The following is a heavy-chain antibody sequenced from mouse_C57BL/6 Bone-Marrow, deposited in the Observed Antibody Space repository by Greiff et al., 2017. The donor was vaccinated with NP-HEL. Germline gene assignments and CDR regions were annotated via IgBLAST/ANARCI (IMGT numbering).Heavy chain of an antibody. CDR1: GFTFSSYT. Sequence: EVKLVESGGGLVKPGGSLKLSCAASGFTFSSYTMSWVRQTPEKRLEWVATISGGGGNTYYPDSVKGRFTISRDNAKNTLYLQMSSLRSEDTAVYYCAREGLRRGYYAMDYWGQGTSVTVSS. V-gene: IGHV5-9*04. CDR2: ISGGGGNT. D-gene: IGHD2-4*01. J-gene: IGHJ4*01. CDR3: AREGLRRGYYAMDY.